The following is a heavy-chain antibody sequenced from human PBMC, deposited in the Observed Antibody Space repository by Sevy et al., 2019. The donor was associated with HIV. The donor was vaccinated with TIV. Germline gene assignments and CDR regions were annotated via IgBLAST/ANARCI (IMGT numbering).Heavy chain of an antibody. CDR3: AKDKNYYGSSGYYPTLKIAPPSPYYYMDV. Sequence: GGSLRLSCAASGFTFSSYAMSWVRQAPGKGLEWVSAISGSGGSTYYADSVKGRFTISRDNSKNTLYLQMNSLRAEDTAVYYCAKDKNYYGSSGYYPTLKIAPPSPYYYMDVWGKGTTVTVSS. CDR1: GFTFSSYA. J-gene: IGHJ6*03. CDR2: ISGSGGST. D-gene: IGHD3-22*01. V-gene: IGHV3-23*01.